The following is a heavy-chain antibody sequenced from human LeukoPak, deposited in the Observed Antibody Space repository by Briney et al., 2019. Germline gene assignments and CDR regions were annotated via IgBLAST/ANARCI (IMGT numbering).Heavy chain of an antibody. D-gene: IGHD6-13*01. CDR3: ARDGALSGYSSSWAEV. Sequence: SETLSLTCSVSGSSMNLYSWNWIRQSPGKGLEWIAYMYYSGTTNYNPSLENRAAISLDLSRHQFSLRLNSVTAADTAVYYCARDGALSGYSSSWAEVWGQGTLVTVSS. CDR1: GSSMNLYS. J-gene: IGHJ4*02. V-gene: IGHV4-59*12. CDR2: MYYSGTT.